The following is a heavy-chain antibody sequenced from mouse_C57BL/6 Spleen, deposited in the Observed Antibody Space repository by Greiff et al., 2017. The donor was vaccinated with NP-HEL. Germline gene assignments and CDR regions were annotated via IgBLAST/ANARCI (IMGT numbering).Heavy chain of an antibody. CDR1: GFSLTSYG. V-gene: IGHV2-4*01. CDR2: IWSGGST. Sequence: QVQLQQSGPGLVQPSQSLSITCTVSGFSLTSYGVHWVRQPPGKGLEWLGVIWSGGSTDYNAAFISRLSISKDNSKSQVFFTMNSLQADDTAIYYCAKNGLESRIWGYFDYWGQGTTLTVSS. J-gene: IGHJ2*01. CDR3: AKNGLESRIWGYFDY. D-gene: IGHD4-1*01.